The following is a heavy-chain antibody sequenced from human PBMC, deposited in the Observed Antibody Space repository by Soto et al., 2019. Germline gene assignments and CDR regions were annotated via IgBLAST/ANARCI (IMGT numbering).Heavy chain of an antibody. J-gene: IGHJ4*02. CDR3: AKIIVIVPGAPTSFEY. CDR2: ISGSGDST. D-gene: IGHD2-2*01. CDR1: GFTFSSYA. Sequence: GGSLRLSCAASGFTFSSYAMSWVRQAPGKGLEWVSAISGSGDSTYYADSVKGRLTISRDNSKTTLHLQMNSLRAEDTAVYYCAKIIVIVPGAPTSFEYWGQGTLVTVSS. V-gene: IGHV3-23*01.